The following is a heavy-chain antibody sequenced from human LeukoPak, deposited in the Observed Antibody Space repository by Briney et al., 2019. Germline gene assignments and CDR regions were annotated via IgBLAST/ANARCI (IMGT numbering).Heavy chain of an antibody. CDR3: AKGTMDGGQYYYDSS. D-gene: IGHD3-22*01. V-gene: IGHV3-11*01. Sequence: GGSLRLSCAASGFTFSDYYMSWIRQAPGKGLEWVSYISSSGSTIYYADSVEGRFTISRDNSKNTLYLHMNTLRADDTAVYYCAKGTMDGGQYYYDSSGGQGTLVTVSS. J-gene: IGHJ4*02. CDR1: GFTFSDYY. CDR2: ISSSGSTI.